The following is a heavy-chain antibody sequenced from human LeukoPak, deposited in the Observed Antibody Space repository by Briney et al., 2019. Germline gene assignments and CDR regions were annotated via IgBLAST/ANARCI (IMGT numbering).Heavy chain of an antibody. CDR2: IIPILGIA. CDR1: GGTFSSYA. V-gene: IGHV1-69*04. J-gene: IGHJ4*02. CDR3: ARDLGKELLFA. Sequence: SVKVSCKASGGTFSSYAISWVRQAPGQGLEWMGRIIPILGIANYAQKFQGRVTITADESTSTAYMELSSLRSEDTAVYYCARDLGKELLFAWGQGTLVTVSS. D-gene: IGHD1-26*01.